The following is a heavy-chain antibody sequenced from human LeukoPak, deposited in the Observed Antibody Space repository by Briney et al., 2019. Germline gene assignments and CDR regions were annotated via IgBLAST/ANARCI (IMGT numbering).Heavy chain of an antibody. J-gene: IGHJ4*02. CDR3: GRFGYVAGIDL. CDR2: IDPAGTDT. CDR1: EFSFNSYW. Sequence: GGSLRLSCAASEFSFNSYWMTWVRQPPGRGLEWVANIDPAGTDTYYVDPVKGRFTISRDNAKNLVYLQMNTLRAEDTAVYSCGRFGYVAGIDLWGQGTLVTVSS. D-gene: IGHD6-19*01. V-gene: IGHV3-7*01.